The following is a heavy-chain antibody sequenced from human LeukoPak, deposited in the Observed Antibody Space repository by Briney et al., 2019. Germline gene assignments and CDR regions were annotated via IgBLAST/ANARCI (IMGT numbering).Heavy chain of an antibody. Sequence: GGSLRLSCAASGFAFSSYWVSWVRQAPGKGLEWVANINQDGSEKYYVDSVKGRFTISRDNAKNSLYLQMNSLKDEDTSVYYCASSRNWGQGTLVTVSS. CDR3: ASSRN. V-gene: IGHV3-7*02. J-gene: IGHJ4*02. CDR1: GFAFSSYW. CDR2: INQDGSEK.